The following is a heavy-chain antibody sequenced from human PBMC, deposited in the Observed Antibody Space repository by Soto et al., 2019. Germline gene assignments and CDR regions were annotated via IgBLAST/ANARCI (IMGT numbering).Heavy chain of an antibody. V-gene: IGHV3-11*01. D-gene: IGHD1-26*01. Sequence: QVQLEESGGDLVKSGGSLRLSCAASGFTFSDYYMNWIRQAPGKGLEWLSYISSSGSDIYYADSVKGRFTISRDNAKNSLYLQMNSLRAEDTAMYYCARARYIQVPFDRWGQGTLVTVSS. CDR1: GFTFSDYY. J-gene: IGHJ4*02. CDR3: ARARYIQVPFDR. CDR2: ISSSGSDI.